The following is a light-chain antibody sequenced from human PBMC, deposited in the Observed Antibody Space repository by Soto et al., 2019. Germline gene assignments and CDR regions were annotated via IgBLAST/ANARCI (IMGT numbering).Light chain of an antibody. V-gene: IGLV2-23*01. CDR2: EGS. CDR3: CSYAGSSFYV. J-gene: IGLJ1*01. Sequence: ALTQPASVSGSPGQSITISCTGTSSDVGSYNLVSWYQQHPGKAPKLMIYEGSKRPSGVSNRFSGSKSGNTASLTISGLQAEDEADYYCCSYAGSSFYVFGTGTKVTVL. CDR1: SSDVGSYNL.